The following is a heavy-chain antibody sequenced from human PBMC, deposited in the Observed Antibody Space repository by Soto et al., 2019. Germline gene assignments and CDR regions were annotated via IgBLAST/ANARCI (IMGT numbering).Heavy chain of an antibody. CDR2: ISYSGTT. CDR1: GDSISSGDYY. CDR3: ARDYGSGFYLGMDV. V-gene: IGHV4-31*11. D-gene: IGHD3-10*01. Sequence: QVQLQESGPGLVKPSQTLSLSCAVSGDSISSGDYYWSWIRQPPGRGLEWLGYISYSGTTYYNPSLKSRLTMSTDTTKNQFSLKLSSVTVADTALYYCARDYGSGFYLGMDVWGHGTTVTVSS. J-gene: IGHJ6*02.